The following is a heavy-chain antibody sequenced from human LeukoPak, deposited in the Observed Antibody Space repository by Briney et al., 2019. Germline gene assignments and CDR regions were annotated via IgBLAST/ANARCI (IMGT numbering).Heavy chain of an antibody. Sequence: ASVEVSCKASGYTFTGYYMHWVRQAPGQGLEWMGWIKPNSGGTNNAQKVQGRVTMTRDTSISTAYMELSRLRSDDTAVYYCARDLTGVEGFDYWGQGTLVTVSS. CDR1: GYTFTGYY. J-gene: IGHJ4*02. V-gene: IGHV1-2*02. CDR3: ARDLTGVEGFDY. D-gene: IGHD1-14*01. CDR2: IKPNSGGT.